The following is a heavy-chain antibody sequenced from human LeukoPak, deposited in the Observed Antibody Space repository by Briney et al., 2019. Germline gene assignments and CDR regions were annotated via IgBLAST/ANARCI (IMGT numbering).Heavy chain of an antibody. V-gene: IGHV4-39*01. CDR2: IYYSGST. CDR3: ARGVRFLEYFDL. D-gene: IGHD3-3*01. Sequence: PSETLSLTCTVSGGFISSSSYYWGWIRQPPGKGLEWIGSIYYSGSTYYNPSLKSRVTISVDTSKNQFSLKLSSVTAADTAVYYCARGVRFLEYFDLWGRGTLVTVSS. CDR1: GGFISSSSYY. J-gene: IGHJ2*01.